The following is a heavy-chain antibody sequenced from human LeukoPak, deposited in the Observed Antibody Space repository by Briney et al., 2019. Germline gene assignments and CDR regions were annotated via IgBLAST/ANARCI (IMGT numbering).Heavy chain of an antibody. D-gene: IGHD1-26*01. CDR3: AKDFQGIVGATQIDF. V-gene: IGHV3-43*01. CDR2: MSWNSDYT. J-gene: IGHJ4*02. CDR1: GSKFDDYT. Sequence: PGGSLRLSCAASGSKFDDYTMHWVRRAPGKGLEWVSLMSWNSDYTSYADSVKGRFTISRDNSKNSLYLQMNSLRTEDTASYYCAKDFQGIVGATQIDFWGQGTLVTVSS.